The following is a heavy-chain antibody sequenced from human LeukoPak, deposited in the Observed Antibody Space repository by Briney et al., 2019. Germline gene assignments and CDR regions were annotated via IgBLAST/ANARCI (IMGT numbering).Heavy chain of an antibody. Sequence: GGSLRLSCAASGFTFSNYNMNWVRQAPGKGLEWVSYISSRGSYTYYADSVKGRFTISRDNAKNSLYLQMNSLRAEDTAVYYCARLGTSATYFDFWGQGTLVTVSS. D-gene: IGHD2-15*01. J-gene: IGHJ4*02. CDR3: ARLGTSATYFDF. V-gene: IGHV3-21*06. CDR1: GFTFSNYN. CDR2: ISSRGSYT.